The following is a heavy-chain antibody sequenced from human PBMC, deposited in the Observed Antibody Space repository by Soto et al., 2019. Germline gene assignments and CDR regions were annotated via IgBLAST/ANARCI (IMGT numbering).Heavy chain of an antibody. CDR2: IRSKDYGGTT. V-gene: IGHV3-49*02. J-gene: IGHJ4*02. Sequence: SLRLSCATSGFTFTHFSISWVRQAPGRGLEWVGFIRSKDYGGTTEYAASVKGRFAISRDDSTGIAYLQMNSLKNEDTAVYYCTREIPYFDSWGQGTLVTVSS. CDR1: GFTFTHFS. CDR3: TREIPYFDS.